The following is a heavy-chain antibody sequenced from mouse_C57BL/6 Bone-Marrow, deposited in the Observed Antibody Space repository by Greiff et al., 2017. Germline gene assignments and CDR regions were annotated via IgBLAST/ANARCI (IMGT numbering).Heavy chain of an antibody. CDR3: ARWGWLLLYAMDY. CDR1: GYTFTSYW. Sequence: VQLQQPGAELVKPGASVKMSCKASGYTFTSYWITWVKQRPGQGLEWIGDIYPGSGSTNYNEKFKSKATLTVDTSSRTAYMQLSSLTSEDSAVYYCARWGWLLLYAMDYWGQGTSVTVSS. CDR2: IYPGSGST. V-gene: IGHV1-55*01. J-gene: IGHJ4*01. D-gene: IGHD2-3*01.